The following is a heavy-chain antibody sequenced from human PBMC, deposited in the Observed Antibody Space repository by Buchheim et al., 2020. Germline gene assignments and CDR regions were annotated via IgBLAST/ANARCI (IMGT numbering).Heavy chain of an antibody. J-gene: IGHJ4*02. CDR3: ARGRDYYDSSGYYQFDY. CDR1: GFTFSSSW. CDR2: IGTAGDT. Sequence: EVQLVESGGGLVQPGGSLRLSCAASGFTFSSSWMHWVRQAPGKGLVWVSAIGTAGDTYYPGSVKGRFTISRENAKNSLYLQMNSLRAGDTAVYYCARGRDYYDSSGYYQFDYWGQGTL. D-gene: IGHD3-22*01. V-gene: IGHV3-13*01.